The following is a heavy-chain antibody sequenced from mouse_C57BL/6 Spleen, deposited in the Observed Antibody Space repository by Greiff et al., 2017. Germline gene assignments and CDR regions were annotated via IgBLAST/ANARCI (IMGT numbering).Heavy chain of an antibody. J-gene: IGHJ2*01. V-gene: IGHV1-19*01. CDR3: ATNYDSNCVDYFDY. Sequence: EVQLQQSGPVLVKPGASVKMSCKASGYTFTDYYMNWVKQSHGKSLEWIGVINPYNGGTRSNQKFKGKATLTVDKSSSTAYMELNSLTSEYSAVSYCATNYDSNCVDYFDYWGQGTTLTVSS. CDR1: GYTFTDYY. D-gene: IGHD1-1*01. CDR2: INPYNGGT.